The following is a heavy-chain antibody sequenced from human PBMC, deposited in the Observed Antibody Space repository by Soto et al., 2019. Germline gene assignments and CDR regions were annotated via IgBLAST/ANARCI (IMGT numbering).Heavy chain of an antibody. D-gene: IGHD2-2*01. J-gene: IGHJ6*02. Sequence: PSETLSLTCTVSGDSLSSFYWNWIRQPPGKGLEWIGCISNTGNSYSIPSLGSRVTISMDTSRAQFSLKLTSVTAADTATYYCARDPHGGFSDGVYYGYALDVWGQGTTVTVSS. CDR3: ARDPHGGFSDGVYYGYALDV. V-gene: IGHV4-59*01. CDR2: ISNTGNS. CDR1: GDSLSSFY.